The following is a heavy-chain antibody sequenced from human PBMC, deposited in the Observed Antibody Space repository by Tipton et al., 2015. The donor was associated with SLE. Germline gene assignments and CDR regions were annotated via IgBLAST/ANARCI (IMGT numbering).Heavy chain of an antibody. CDR3: ARDLGIPYDL. J-gene: IGHJ2*01. CDR2: INHSGST. D-gene: IGHD1-14*01. Sequence: TLSLTCTVSGGSISSYYWSWIRQPPGKGLEWIGSINHSGSTYYNPSLKSRVTISVDTSKNQFSLKLSSVTAADTAVYYCARDLGIPYDLWGRGTLVTVSS. V-gene: IGHV4-59*12. CDR1: GGSISSYY.